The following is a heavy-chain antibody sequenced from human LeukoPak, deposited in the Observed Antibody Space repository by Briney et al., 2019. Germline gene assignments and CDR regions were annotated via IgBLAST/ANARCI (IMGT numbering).Heavy chain of an antibody. CDR1: GFTFSSYA. J-gene: IGHJ4*02. CDR3: ARGYYYATDY. V-gene: IGHV3-23*01. D-gene: IGHD3-10*01. CDR2: ISGSGGDT. Sequence: GGSLRLSCAAFGFTFSSYAMGWVRQAPGKGLEWVSAISGSGGDTYYADSVKGRFTFSRDNSKNTLYLQMNSLRPEDTALYYCARGYYYATDYWGQGTLVTVSS.